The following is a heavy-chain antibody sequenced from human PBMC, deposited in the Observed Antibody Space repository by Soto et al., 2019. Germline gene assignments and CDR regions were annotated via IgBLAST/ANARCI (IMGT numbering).Heavy chain of an antibody. CDR1: GFTFSNYW. V-gene: IGHV3-7*04. J-gene: IGHJ3*02. Sequence: EVQVVESGGGLVQPGGSLRLSCAASGFTFSNYWMPWVGQAPGKGLEWVANIKQDASENFYVDSVKGRFTISRDNAKNSLYLQMNSLRVEDTAVYYCARDSGPRGYDAFDIWGQGTMVTVSS. CDR3: ARDSGPRGYDAFDI. CDR2: IKQDASEN. D-gene: IGHD2-8*02.